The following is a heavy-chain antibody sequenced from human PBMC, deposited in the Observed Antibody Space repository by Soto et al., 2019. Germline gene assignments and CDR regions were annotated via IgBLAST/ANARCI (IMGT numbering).Heavy chain of an antibody. CDR3: AKDRSVDTRDWFDP. D-gene: IGHD5-18*01. V-gene: IGHV3-23*01. J-gene: IGHJ5*02. CDR2: ISGSGGST. Sequence: GGSLRLSCAASGFTFGTYAMNWVRQAPGKGLEWVSGISGSGGSTYYSDSVKGRFTISRDNSKNTLYLQMNSLRADDTAVYYCAKDRSVDTRDWFDPWGQGTLVTVSS. CDR1: GFTFGTYA.